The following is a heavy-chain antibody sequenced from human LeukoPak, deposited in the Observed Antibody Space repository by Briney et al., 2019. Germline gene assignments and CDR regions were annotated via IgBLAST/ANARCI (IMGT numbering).Heavy chain of an antibody. V-gene: IGHV3-23*01. J-gene: IGHJ6*03. CDR1: GFTFSSYG. Sequence: GGSLRLSCAASGFTFSSYGMHWVRQAPGKGLYWVSSISGSGGSTYYADSVKGRFTISRDNSKNTLYLQMNSLRAEDTAVYYCAKRRGLELLYYYYMDVWGKGTTVTVSS. CDR2: ISGSGGST. CDR3: AKRRGLELLYYYYMDV. D-gene: IGHD1-7*01.